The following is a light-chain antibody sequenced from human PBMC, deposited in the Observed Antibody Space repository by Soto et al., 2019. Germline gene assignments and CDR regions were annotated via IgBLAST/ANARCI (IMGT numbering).Light chain of an antibody. Sequence: QSVLPQTPSVSGTPGQTVTISCSGSSSNIGRNYVYWYQQLPGAAPKLLMYSHNIRPSGVPDRFSASTSGTSASLVISGLRSGDEADYYCATWDDDVSGVVFGGGTKLTVL. CDR2: SHN. CDR3: ATWDDDVSGVV. CDR1: SSNIGRNY. J-gene: IGLJ2*01. V-gene: IGLV1-47*02.